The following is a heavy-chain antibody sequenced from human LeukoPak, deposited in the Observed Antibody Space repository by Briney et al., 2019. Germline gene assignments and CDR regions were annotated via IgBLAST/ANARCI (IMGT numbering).Heavy chain of an antibody. CDR1: GGSIRSYF. CDR3: ARGLVLATDDAFDI. D-gene: IGHD5-12*01. Sequence: PSETLSLTCTVSGGSIRSYFWSWLRQPPGKGLEWIGYIWDTEITDYNPSLKSRVTISLDTSKNHFSLRLRSVTTADTALYFCARGLVLATDDAFDIWGQGTLVTVSS. J-gene: IGHJ3*02. CDR2: IWDTEIT. V-gene: IGHV4-59*01.